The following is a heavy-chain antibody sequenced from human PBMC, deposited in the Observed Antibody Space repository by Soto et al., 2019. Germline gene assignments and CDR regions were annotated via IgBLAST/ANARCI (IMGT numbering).Heavy chain of an antibody. CDR3: AKDEGIVVVPGSTPPYYYSMDV. D-gene: IGHD2-2*01. Sequence: PGGSLRLSCAASGFTFSSYGMHWVRQAPGKGLEWVAVISYDGSNKYYADSVKGRFTISRDNSKNTLYLQMNSLRAEDTAVYYCAKDEGIVVVPGSTPPYYYSMDVWGQGTTVTVSS. V-gene: IGHV3-30*18. CDR1: GFTFSSYG. CDR2: ISYDGSNK. J-gene: IGHJ6*02.